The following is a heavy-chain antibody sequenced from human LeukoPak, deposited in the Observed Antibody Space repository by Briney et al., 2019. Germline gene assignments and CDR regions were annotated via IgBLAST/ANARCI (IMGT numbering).Heavy chain of an antibody. CDR1: GYTFTSYD. V-gene: IGHV1-8*02. D-gene: IGHD3-22*01. CDR2: MNPNSGST. CDR3: ARDLSSAHFDY. Sequence: SVKVSCKASGYTFTSYDINWVRQATGQGLEWMGWMNPNSGSTSYAQKFQGRVTMTRDTSTSTVYMELSSLRSEDTAVYYCARDLSSAHFDYWGQGTLVTVSS. J-gene: IGHJ4*02.